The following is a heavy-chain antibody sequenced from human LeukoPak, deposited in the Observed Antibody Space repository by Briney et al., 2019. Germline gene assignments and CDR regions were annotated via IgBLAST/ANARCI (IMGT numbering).Heavy chain of an antibody. CDR2: IWYDGSNK. J-gene: IGHJ4*02. CDR1: GFTFSSYG. V-gene: IGHV3-33*06. Sequence: GGSLRLSCAASGFTFSSYGMHWVRQAPGKGLEWVAVIWYDGSNKYYADSVKGQFTISRDNSKNTLYLQMNSLRAEDTAVYYCAKGPPSTSPYYFDYWGQGTLVTVSS. CDR3: AKGPPSTSPYYFDY. D-gene: IGHD2-2*01.